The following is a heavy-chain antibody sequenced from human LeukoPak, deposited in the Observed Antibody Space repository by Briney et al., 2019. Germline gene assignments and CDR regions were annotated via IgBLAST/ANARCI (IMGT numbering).Heavy chain of an antibody. D-gene: IGHD1-26*01. Sequence: SETLSLTCAVHGGSFSGYDWHWIRQPPGKGLEWIGEVNPSGSTNYNPSLKSRVTISVDTSKNQFSLNLSSVTAADTAVYYCARGVFDGSYFACWCQGTLVTVSS. CDR3: ARGVFDGSYFAC. CDR2: VNPSGST. CDR1: GGSFSGYD. V-gene: IGHV4-34*01. J-gene: IGHJ4*02.